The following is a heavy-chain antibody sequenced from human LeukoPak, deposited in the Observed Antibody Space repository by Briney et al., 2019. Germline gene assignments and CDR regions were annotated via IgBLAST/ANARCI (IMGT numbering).Heavy chain of an antibody. J-gene: IGHJ4*02. CDR2: VVVGSGNT. D-gene: IGHD3-3*01. V-gene: IGHV1-58*01. CDR1: GFTFTSSA. CDR3: VADDLLSVQ. Sequence: SVKVSCKASGFTFTSSAVQWVRQARGQRLEWIGWVVVGSGNTNYAQKSQERVTITRDMSTSTAYMEVSSLRSEDTAVYYCVADDLLSVQWGQGTLVTVSS.